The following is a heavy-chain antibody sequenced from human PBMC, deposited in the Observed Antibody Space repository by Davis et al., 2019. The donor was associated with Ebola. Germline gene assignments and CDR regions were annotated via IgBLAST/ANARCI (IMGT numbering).Heavy chain of an antibody. CDR1: GYTLTELS. CDR2: FDPEDGET. CDR3: ATALRYFDWFGGFDY. V-gene: IGHV1-24*01. D-gene: IGHD3-9*01. Sequence: ASVRVSCKVSGYTLTELSMHWVRQAPGKGLEWMGGFDPEDGETIYAQKFQGRVTMTEDTSTDTAYMELSSLRSEDTAVYYCATALRYFDWFGGFDYWGQGTLVTVSS. J-gene: IGHJ4*02.